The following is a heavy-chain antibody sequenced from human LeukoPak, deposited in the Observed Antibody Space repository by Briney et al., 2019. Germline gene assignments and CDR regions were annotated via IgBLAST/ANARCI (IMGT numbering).Heavy chain of an antibody. CDR1: GFTFSNYW. CDR2: IKTDGSEK. CDR3: ARGASARQDS. Sequence: GGSLRLSCEGSGFTFSNYWMGWVRQAPGKGLQWVANIKTDGSEKYYVDSVKGRFTISRDNAKNTLYLEMNSLRAEDTAVYYCARGASARQDSWGQGTLVTVSS. V-gene: IGHV3-7*04. J-gene: IGHJ4*02. D-gene: IGHD2-2*01.